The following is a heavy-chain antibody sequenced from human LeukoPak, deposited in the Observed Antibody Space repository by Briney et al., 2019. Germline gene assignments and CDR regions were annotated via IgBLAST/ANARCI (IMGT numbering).Heavy chain of an antibody. D-gene: IGHD5-12*01. J-gene: IGHJ4*02. Sequence: GGSLRLSCTASGFTFGDYAMSWFRQAPGKGLEWVGFIRSKAYGGTTEYAASVKGRFTISRDDSKSIAYLQMNSLKTEDTAVYYCTRDVRYVGWWLRGEVDYWGQGTLVTVSS. CDR3: TRDVRYVGWWLRGEVDY. CDR1: GFTFGDYA. V-gene: IGHV3-49*03. CDR2: IRSKAYGGTT.